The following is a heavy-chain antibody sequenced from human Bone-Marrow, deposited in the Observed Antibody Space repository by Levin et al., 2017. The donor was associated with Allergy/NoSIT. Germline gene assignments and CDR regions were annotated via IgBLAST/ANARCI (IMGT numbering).Heavy chain of an antibody. CDR1: GYTFTSYG. CDR2: ISGYNGNT. V-gene: IGHV1-18*01. J-gene: IGHJ3*02. Sequence: PWASVKVSCKASGYTFTSYGVSWVRQAPGQGLEWMGWISGYNGNTRYAQNFQGRVTVTTDTSTDTAYMEVTSLTSDDTAVYYCARDVYDFIWGKTSEAFDIWGRGTLVTVSS. D-gene: IGHD3-16*01. CDR3: ARDVYDFIWGKTSEAFDI.